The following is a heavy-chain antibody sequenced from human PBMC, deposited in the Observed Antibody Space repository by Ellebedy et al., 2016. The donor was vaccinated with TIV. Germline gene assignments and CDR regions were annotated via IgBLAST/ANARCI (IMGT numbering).Heavy chain of an antibody. V-gene: IGHV1-24*01. D-gene: IGHD3-9*01. CDR3: AAQHNYDILTGYPEFDY. CDR2: FDPEDGET. CDR1: GYTLTELS. J-gene: IGHJ4*02. Sequence: ASVKVSXXVSGYTLTELSMHWVRQAPGKGLEWMGGFDPEDGETIYAQKFQGRVTMTEDTSTDTAYMELSSLRSEDTAVYYCAAQHNYDILTGYPEFDYWGQGTLVTVSS.